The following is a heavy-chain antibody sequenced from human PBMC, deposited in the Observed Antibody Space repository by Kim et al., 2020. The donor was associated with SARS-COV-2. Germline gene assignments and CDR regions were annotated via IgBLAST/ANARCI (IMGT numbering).Heavy chain of an antibody. D-gene: IGHD3-22*01. CDR1: GFTFDDYA. V-gene: IGHV3-9*01. Sequence: GGSLRLSCAASGFTFDDYAMHWVRQAPGKGLEWVSGISWNSGSIGYADSVKGRFTISRDNAKNSLYLQMNSLRAEDTALYYCAKDPTPYYYDTAFDLWGRGTLVTVSS. J-gene: IGHJ2*01. CDR2: ISWNSGSI. CDR3: AKDPTPYYYDTAFDL.